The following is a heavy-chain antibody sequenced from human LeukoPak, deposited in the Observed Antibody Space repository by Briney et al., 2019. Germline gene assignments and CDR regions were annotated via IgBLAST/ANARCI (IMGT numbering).Heavy chain of an antibody. CDR2: INHSGST. D-gene: IGHD6-13*01. CDR1: GGSFSGYY. V-gene: IGHV4-34*01. J-gene: IGHJ4*02. CDR3: ARGKNGVSSSWPYFDY. Sequence: PSETLSLTCAVYGGSFSGYYWSWIRQPPGKGLEWIGEINHSGSTNYNPSLKSRVTISADTSKNQFSLKLSSVTAADTAVYYCARGKNGVSSSWPYFDYWGQGTLVTVSS.